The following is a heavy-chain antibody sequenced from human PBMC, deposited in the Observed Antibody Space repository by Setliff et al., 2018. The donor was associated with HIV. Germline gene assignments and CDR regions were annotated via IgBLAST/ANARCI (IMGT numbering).Heavy chain of an antibody. CDR1: GYTFIDYF. D-gene: IGHD1-1*01. Sequence: SVKVSCKASGYTFIDYFMHWVRQAPGQGLEWMGGIIPIFGTANYAQKFQGRVTITTDESTSTAHMELSSLRSEDTAVYYCAIQCPERRGWCAFDIWGQGTMVTVSS. CDR2: IIPIFGTA. CDR3: AIQCPERRGWCAFDI. V-gene: IGHV1-69*05. J-gene: IGHJ3*02.